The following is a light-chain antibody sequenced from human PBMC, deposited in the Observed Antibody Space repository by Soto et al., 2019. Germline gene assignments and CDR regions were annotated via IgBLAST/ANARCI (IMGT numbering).Light chain of an antibody. Sequence: EIELTHSPATLSVSPGEVATLSCRASQGIGDTLAWYQQKPGQTPRLLIYDTSIRATGVPARFSGSRSGAEFTLTISSLQSEDFAVYYCQHYVNWPLTFGGGTKVDIK. CDR3: QHYVNWPLT. CDR1: QGIGDT. J-gene: IGKJ4*01. V-gene: IGKV3-15*01. CDR2: DTS.